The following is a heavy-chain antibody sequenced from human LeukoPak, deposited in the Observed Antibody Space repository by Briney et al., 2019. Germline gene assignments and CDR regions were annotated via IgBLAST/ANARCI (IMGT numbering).Heavy chain of an antibody. CDR3: ARIVGRGADY. CDR1: GFPFSEYW. V-gene: IGHV3-7*01. J-gene: IGHJ4*02. D-gene: IGHD2-15*01. Sequence: PGGSLKLSCEASGFPFSEYWMTWVRQAPGKGLEWVAKIKQDGSEKYYVDSVKGRFTISRDNAKNVLYLQMNSLRAEDTAVYYCARIVGRGADYWGQGTLVTVSS. CDR2: IKQDGSEK.